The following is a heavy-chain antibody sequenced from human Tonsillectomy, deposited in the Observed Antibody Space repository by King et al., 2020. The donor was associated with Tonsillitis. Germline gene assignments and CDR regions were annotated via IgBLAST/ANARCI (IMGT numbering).Heavy chain of an antibody. CDR1: GFTFDDYA. CDR2: INWSGEST. D-gene: IGHD3-10*01. Sequence: VQLVESGGGVVRPGGSLRLSCAASGFTFDDYAMSWVRQAPGKGLEWVCDINWSGESTRYIDSVKGRFTISRDNAKNSLSLQMNSLRTEDTALYYCARGTWFAGMDVWGQGTTVTVSS. J-gene: IGHJ6*02. CDR3: ARGTWFAGMDV. V-gene: IGHV3-20*04.